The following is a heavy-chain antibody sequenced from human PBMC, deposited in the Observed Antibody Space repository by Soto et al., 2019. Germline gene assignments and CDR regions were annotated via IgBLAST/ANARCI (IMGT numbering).Heavy chain of an antibody. CDR3: ARHGGYYYGMDV. CDR2: IYYSGST. J-gene: IGHJ6*02. D-gene: IGHD2-15*01. Sequence: SETLSLTCTVSGGSISSSSYYWGWIRQPPGKGLEWIGSIYYSGSTYYNPSLKSRVTISVDTSKNQFSLKLSSVTAADTAVYDCARHGGYYYGMDVWGQGTTVTVSS. CDR1: GGSISSSSYY. V-gene: IGHV4-39*01.